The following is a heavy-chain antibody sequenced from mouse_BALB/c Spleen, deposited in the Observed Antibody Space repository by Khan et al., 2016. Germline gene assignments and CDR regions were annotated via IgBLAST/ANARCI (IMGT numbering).Heavy chain of an antibody. D-gene: IGHD1-1*01. Sequence: EVQLQESGPGLVKPSQSLSLTCTVTGYSITSDYAWNWIRQFPGNKLEWMGYISYSGSTSYNPSLKSRISITRDTSKNQFFLQLNSVTTEDTATYYCASYGSSYWYFDVCGAGTTVTVSS. CDR3: ASYGSSYWYFDV. CDR1: GYSITSDYA. CDR2: ISYSGST. J-gene: IGHJ1*01. V-gene: IGHV3-2*02.